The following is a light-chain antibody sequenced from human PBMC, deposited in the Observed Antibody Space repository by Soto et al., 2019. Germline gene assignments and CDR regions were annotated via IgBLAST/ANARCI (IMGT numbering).Light chain of an antibody. CDR1: SSDVGGYNY. V-gene: IGLV2-11*01. CDR2: DVS. CDR3: CSYAGNYTFVYV. Sequence: QSALTQPRSVSGSPGQSVTISCTGTSSDVGGYNYVSWYQQHPGKAPKLMIYDVSKRPSGVPDRFSGSKSGNTASLTISGLQAEDEADYYCCSYAGNYTFVYVFGTGTKVPVL. J-gene: IGLJ1*01.